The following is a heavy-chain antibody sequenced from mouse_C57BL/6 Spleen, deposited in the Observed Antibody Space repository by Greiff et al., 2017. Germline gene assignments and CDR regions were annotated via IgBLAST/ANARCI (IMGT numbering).Heavy chain of an antibody. Sequence: EVQVEESGGGLVKPGGSLKLSCAASGFTFSDYGMHWVRQAPEKGLEWVAYISSGSSTIYYADTVKGRFTISRDNATNTLFLQLTSLRSEDTAMYYCASYGSSYAMDYWGQGTSVTVSS. D-gene: IGHD1-1*01. CDR1: GFTFSDYG. J-gene: IGHJ4*01. CDR3: ASYGSSYAMDY. CDR2: ISSGSSTI. V-gene: IGHV5-17*01.